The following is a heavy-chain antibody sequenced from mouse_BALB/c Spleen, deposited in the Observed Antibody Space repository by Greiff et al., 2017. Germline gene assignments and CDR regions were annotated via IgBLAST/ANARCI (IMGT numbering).Heavy chain of an antibody. J-gene: IGHJ2*01. CDR3: ARSLDRGYFDY. Sequence: DVKLQESGPGLVKPSQSLSLTCSVTGYSITSGYYWNWIRQFPGNKLEWMGYISYDGSNNYNPSLKNRISITRDTSKNQFFLKLNSVTTEDTATYYCARSLDRGYFDYWGQGTTLTVSS. CDR1: GYSITSGYY. V-gene: IGHV3-6*02. CDR2: ISYDGSN.